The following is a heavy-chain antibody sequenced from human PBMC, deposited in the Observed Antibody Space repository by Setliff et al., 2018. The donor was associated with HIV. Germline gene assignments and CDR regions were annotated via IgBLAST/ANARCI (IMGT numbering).Heavy chain of an antibody. Sequence: RLSCAASGFTFRSYEMNWVRQAPGKGLEWVSYISSGGGTIYYADSVKGRFTISRDNAKNSLYLQMNSLRAEDTAVYYCARVSRQWLVPDYWGQGTLVTVSS. CDR1: GFTFRSYE. J-gene: IGHJ4*02. CDR2: ISSGGGTI. D-gene: IGHD6-19*01. V-gene: IGHV3-48*03. CDR3: ARVSRQWLVPDY.